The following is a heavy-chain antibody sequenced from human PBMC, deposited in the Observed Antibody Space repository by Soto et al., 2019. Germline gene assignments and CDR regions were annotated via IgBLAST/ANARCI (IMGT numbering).Heavy chain of an antibody. CDR3: ERGNDFWRRHLDP. Sequence: PSETLSLTCTVSGVSISSYYWSWIRHPPGKGLEWIGYIYYSGSTNYNPSLKSRVTISVDTSKNQFSLKLSSVTAADTAVYYCERGNDFWRRHLDPWCQGTLVTVSS. J-gene: IGHJ5*02. CDR1: GVSISSYY. CDR2: IYYSGST. D-gene: IGHD3-3*01. V-gene: IGHV4-59*01.